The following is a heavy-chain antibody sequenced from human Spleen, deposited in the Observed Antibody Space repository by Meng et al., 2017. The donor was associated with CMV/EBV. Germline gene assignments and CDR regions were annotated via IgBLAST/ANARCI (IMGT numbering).Heavy chain of an antibody. CDR2: INHSGST. D-gene: IGHD4-23*01. Sequence: AVYGGYFSGYYGSWIRQPPGKGLEWIGEINHSGSTNYNPSLKSRVTISVDTSKNQFSLKLSSVTAADTAVYYCARATVVTSSYFDYWGQGTLVTVSS. J-gene: IGHJ4*02. CDR1: GGYFSGYY. V-gene: IGHV4-34*01. CDR3: ARATVVTSSYFDY.